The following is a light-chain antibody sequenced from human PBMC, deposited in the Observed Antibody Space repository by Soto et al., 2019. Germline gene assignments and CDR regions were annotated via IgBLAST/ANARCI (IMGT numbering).Light chain of an antibody. J-gene: IGKJ1*01. V-gene: IGKV1-39*01. CDR3: QQSNSTSWT. CDR2: AAS. Sequence: DIPMTQSPSSLSASVGDRVTITCRASQSISSYLNWYQQKPGKAPKLLIYAASSVQSGVPSRFSGGGSGTDFTLTISRLQPEDFATYYCQQSNSTSWTFGQGTKVEIK. CDR1: QSISSY.